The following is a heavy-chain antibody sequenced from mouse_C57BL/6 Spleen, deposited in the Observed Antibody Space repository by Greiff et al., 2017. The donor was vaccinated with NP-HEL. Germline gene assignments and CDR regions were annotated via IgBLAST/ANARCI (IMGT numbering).Heavy chain of an antibody. D-gene: IGHD2-3*01. CDR1: GFTFTDYY. CDR3: ARQGMRLLGYFDV. J-gene: IGHJ1*03. V-gene: IGHV1-36*01. CDR2: VYPYNGGT. Sequence: EVHLVESGPVLVKPGPSVKISCKASGFTFTDYYMHWVQQSHGKSLEWIGLVYPYNGGTCYNQKFKGKATLTVDTSSSTAYMELNSLTSEDSAVYYCARQGMRLLGYFDVWGTGTTVTVSS.